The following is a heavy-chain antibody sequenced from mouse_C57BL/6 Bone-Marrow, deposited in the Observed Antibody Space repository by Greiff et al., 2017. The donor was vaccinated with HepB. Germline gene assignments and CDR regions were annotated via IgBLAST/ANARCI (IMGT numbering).Heavy chain of an antibody. CDR1: GYTFNSYW. V-gene: IGHV1-50*01. CDR2: IDPSDSYT. Sequence: QVQLKQSGAELVKPGASVKLSCKASGYTFNSYWMQWVNQRPGQGLEWIGEIDPSDSYTNYNQKLKGKATLTVDTSSSSAYMQLRSLTSEDSSVYYCARYYGIRWFAYWGQGTLVTVSA. J-gene: IGHJ3*01. CDR3: ARYYGIRWFAY. D-gene: IGHD1-1*01.